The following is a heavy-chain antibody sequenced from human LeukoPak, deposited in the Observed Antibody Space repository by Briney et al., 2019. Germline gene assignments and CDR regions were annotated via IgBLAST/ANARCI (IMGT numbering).Heavy chain of an antibody. V-gene: IGHV3-48*03. J-gene: IGHJ4*02. Sequence: GGSLRLSCAASGFTFSSYEMNWVRQAPGKGLEWVSYISSSGNPIYYADSVKGRFTISRDNAKNSLYLQMNSLRDEDTAVYYCVREMLGSYTVTIDYWGQGTLVTVSS. D-gene: IGHD4-17*01. CDR2: ISSSGNPI. CDR1: GFTFSSYE. CDR3: VREMLGSYTVTIDY.